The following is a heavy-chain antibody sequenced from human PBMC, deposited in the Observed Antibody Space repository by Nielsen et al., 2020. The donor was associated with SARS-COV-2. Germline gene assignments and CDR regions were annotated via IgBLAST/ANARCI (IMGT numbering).Heavy chain of an antibody. CDR1: GFTFSSYG. J-gene: IGHJ4*02. CDR2: IWYDGSNK. Sequence: SCAASGFTFSSYGMHWVRQAPGKGLEWVAVIWYDGSNKYYADSVKGRFTISRDNSKNTLYLQMNSLRAEDTAVYYCARDDRSSGWYGDYWGQGTLVTVSS. D-gene: IGHD6-19*01. V-gene: IGHV3-33*08. CDR3: ARDDRSSGWYGDY.